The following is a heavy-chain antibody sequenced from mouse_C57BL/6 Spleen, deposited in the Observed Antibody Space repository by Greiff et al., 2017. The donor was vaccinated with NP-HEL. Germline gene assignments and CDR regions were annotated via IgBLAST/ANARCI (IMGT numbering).Heavy chain of an antibody. J-gene: IGHJ1*03. CDR1: GYTFTSYW. CDR3: ARCGVGSSPYWYFDV. V-gene: IGHV1-55*01. D-gene: IGHD1-1*01. Sequence: VQLQQPGAELVKPGASVKMSCKASGYTFTSYWITWVKQRPGQGLEWIGDIYPGSGSTNYNEKFKSKATLTVDTSSSTAYMQLSSLTSEDSAVYYCARCGVGSSPYWYFDVWGTGTTVTVSS. CDR2: IYPGSGST.